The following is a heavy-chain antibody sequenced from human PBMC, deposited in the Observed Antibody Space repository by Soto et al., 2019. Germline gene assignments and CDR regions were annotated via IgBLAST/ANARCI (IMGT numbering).Heavy chain of an antibody. CDR2: ISYDGSNK. Sequence: PGGSLRLSCAASGFTFSSYGMHWVRQAPGKGLEWVAVISYDGSNKYYADSVKGRFTISRDNSKNTLYLQMNSLRAEDTAVFYCAKGPGIAVAQPPYFDYWGQGTLVTVSS. CDR3: AKGPGIAVAQPPYFDY. D-gene: IGHD6-19*01. V-gene: IGHV3-30*18. J-gene: IGHJ4*02. CDR1: GFTFSSYG.